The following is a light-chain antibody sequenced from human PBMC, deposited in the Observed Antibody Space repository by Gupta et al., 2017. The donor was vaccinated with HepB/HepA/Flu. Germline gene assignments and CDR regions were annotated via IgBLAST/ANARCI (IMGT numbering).Light chain of an antibody. CDR3: QQSYSFRRGYT. CDR2: AAS. CDR1: HTIVTY. J-gene: IGKJ2*01. Sequence: IQMTQSPSSLSASVGDRVTTACRASHTIVTYLSWYQQKPGKAPKLMIYAASTLQSGVPSRLSGSGSVTDFALTISSLQPEDVATYYCQQSYSFRRGYTFGQGTKLEIK. V-gene: IGKV1-39*01.